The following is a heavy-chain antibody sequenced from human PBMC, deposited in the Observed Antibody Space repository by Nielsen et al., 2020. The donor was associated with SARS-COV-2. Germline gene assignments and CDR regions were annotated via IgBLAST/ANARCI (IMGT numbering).Heavy chain of an antibody. J-gene: IGHJ6*02. V-gene: IGHV3-23*03. CDR1: GFTFSSYA. CDR2: IYSGGSST. D-gene: IGHD6-19*01. CDR3: AKDRPIAVAGRRSYYYYGMDV. Sequence: GESLKISCAASGFTFSSYAMSWVRQAPGKGLEWVSVIYSGGSSTYYADSVKGRFTISRDNSKNTLYLQMNSLRAEDTAVYYCAKDRPIAVAGRRSYYYYGMDVWGQGTTVTVSS.